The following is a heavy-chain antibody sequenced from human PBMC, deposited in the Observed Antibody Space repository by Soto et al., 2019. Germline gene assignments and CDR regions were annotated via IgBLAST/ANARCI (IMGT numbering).Heavy chain of an antibody. V-gene: IGHV3-13*01. CDR1: GFTFSNYD. Sequence: GVSLRLCCAASGFTFSNYDMHWVRQATGKGLEWVSAIGTAGDTYYPGSVKGRFTISRENAKNSLYLQMNSLRAEDTAVYYRARESNHITTIHQTPSLGMDVWGPGTTVTVS. CDR2: IGTAGDT. D-gene: IGHD3-3*01. J-gene: IGHJ6*02. CDR3: ARESNHITTIHQTPSLGMDV.